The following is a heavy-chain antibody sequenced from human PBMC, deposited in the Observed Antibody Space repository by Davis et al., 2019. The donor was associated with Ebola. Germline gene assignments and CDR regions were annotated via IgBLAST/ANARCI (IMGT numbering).Heavy chain of an antibody. V-gene: IGHV1-18*01. CDR1: GYTFTSYG. D-gene: IGHD4-17*01. CDR3: ARVRDYAYYYGMDV. CDR2: ISAYNGNT. J-gene: IGHJ6*02. Sequence: ASVKVSCKASGYTFTSYGISWVRQAPGQGLEWMGWISAYNGNTNYAQRLQGRVTMTTDTSTSTAYMELRSLRSDDTAVYYCARVRDYAYYYGMDVWGQGTTVTVSS.